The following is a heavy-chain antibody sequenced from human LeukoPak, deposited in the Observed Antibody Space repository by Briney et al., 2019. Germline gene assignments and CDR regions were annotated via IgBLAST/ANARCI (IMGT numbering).Heavy chain of an antibody. D-gene: IGHD6-25*01. CDR1: GGTFSSYA. Sequence: ASVKVSCKASGGTFSSYAISWVRQAPGQGLEWMGWISAYDGNTNYAQKLQGRVTMTTDTSTSTAYMELRSLRSDDTAVYYCTSNGSGQARWGQGTLVTVSS. J-gene: IGHJ4*02. CDR3: TSNGSGQAR. V-gene: IGHV1-18*01. CDR2: ISAYDGNT.